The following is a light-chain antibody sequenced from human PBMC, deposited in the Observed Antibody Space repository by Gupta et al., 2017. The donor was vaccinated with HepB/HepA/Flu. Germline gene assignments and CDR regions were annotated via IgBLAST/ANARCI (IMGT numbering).Light chain of an antibody. CDR1: SSNTGNAY. J-gene: IGLJ1*01. CDR3: GTWDNSLTPGSV. Sequence: QSVLTQPPSVSAAPGQKVTISCSGFSSNTGNAYVSWYQQLPGTAPKLLIYDNNKRPSGIPDRFSGSKSGTSATLGITGLQTGDEGDYYCGTWDNSLTPGSVFGTGTRVSVL. V-gene: IGLV1-51*01. CDR2: DNN.